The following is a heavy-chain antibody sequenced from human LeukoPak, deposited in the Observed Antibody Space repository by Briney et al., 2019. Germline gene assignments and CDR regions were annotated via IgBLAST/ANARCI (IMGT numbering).Heavy chain of an antibody. CDR1: SGSISSYY. J-gene: IGHJ6*03. Sequence: PSQTLSLTCTVSSGSISSYYCTCIRQPPSKALESTGHIYYTPSTNSNPSLKNRVTISVGTSNNQLSLQLSAVSAAVTAVYYCARGCDCSSTSCYGNDYYYYYYMDVWGKGTTVTVSS. CDR2: IYYTPST. V-gene: IGHV4-59*01. D-gene: IGHD2-2*01. CDR3: ARGCDCSSTSCYGNDYYYYYYMDV.